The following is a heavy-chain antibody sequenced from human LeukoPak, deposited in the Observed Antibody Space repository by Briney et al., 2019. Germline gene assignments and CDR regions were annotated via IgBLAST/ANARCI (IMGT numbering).Heavy chain of an antibody. Sequence: SETLSLTCAVYGGSFSGYYWSWIRQPAGKGLEWIGRVYISGSTNYNPSLKSRVTISVDTSKNHFSLKLTPVTAADTAVYYCARGLEWGDGFDIWGQGTMVTVSP. CDR3: ARGLEWGDGFDI. V-gene: IGHV4-59*10. D-gene: IGHD1-1*01. J-gene: IGHJ3*02. CDR1: GGSFSGYY. CDR2: VYISGST.